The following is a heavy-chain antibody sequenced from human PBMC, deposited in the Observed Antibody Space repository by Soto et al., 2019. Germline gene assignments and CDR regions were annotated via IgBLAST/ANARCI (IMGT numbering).Heavy chain of an antibody. Sequence: EVQLVESGGGLAQPGGSLSLSGAASEFTFGTYWMTWVRQPPGKGLGWVANMDKDGSETYYVDSVRGRFTVSRDNAKNSLYLQMNSLRVEDTAVYYCVCGGNFFIYWGQGTLVTVSP. J-gene: IGHJ4*02. V-gene: IGHV3-7*01. D-gene: IGHD3-16*01. CDR1: EFTFGTYW. CDR3: VCGGNFFIY. CDR2: MDKDGSET.